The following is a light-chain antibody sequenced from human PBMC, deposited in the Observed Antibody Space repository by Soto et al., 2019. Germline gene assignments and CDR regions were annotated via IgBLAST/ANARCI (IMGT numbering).Light chain of an antibody. V-gene: IGLV4-69*01. CDR3: QTWGPGFYV. CDR2: LNSDGSH. J-gene: IGLJ1*01. CDR1: SGHISYA. Sequence: QPVPAQSPSASASLGASVKLTCTLSSGHISYAIAWHQQQPEKGPRYLMNLNSDGSHTKGDGIPDRFSGSSSRAERYLTISSLQSEDEADYYCQTWGPGFYVFGTGTKLTVL.